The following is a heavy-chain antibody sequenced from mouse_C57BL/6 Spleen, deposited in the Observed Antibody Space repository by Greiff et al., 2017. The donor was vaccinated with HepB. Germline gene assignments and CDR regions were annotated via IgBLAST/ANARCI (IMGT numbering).Heavy chain of an antibody. J-gene: IGHJ1*03. Sequence: QVQLKESGPELVKPGASVKLSCKASGYTFTSYDINWVKRRPGQGLEWIGWIYPRDGSTKYNEKFKGKATLTVDTSSSTAYMELHSLTSEDSAVYFCAREIYYGSGGYFDVWGTGTTVTVSS. D-gene: IGHD1-1*01. V-gene: IGHV1-85*01. CDR1: GYTFTSYD. CDR2: IYPRDGST. CDR3: AREIYYGSGGYFDV.